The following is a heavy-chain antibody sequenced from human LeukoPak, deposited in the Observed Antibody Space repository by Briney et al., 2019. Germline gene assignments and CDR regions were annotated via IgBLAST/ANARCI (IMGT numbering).Heavy chain of an antibody. CDR3: ARLTRWFDL. V-gene: IGHV4-59*01. D-gene: IGHD4/OR15-4a*01. J-gene: IGHJ5*02. Sequence: PSETLSLTCTVSGGSINSYYWSWIRQPPGKGLEWIGYIHYSGSTNYNPSLKSRLTISVDTSSNQFSLKLSSMTAADTAVYYCARLTRWFDLWGRGTLVTVSS. CDR1: GGSINSYY. CDR2: IHYSGST.